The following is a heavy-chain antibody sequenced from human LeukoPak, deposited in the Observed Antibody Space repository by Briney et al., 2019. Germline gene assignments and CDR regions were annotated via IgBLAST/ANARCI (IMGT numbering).Heavy chain of an antibody. Sequence: GGSLRLSCAASGFTFSDYYMTWIRQAPGKGLEWVSYISSSGITIYYADSVKGRFTISRDNSKNTMYLQMNNLREEDTAVYYCTRDPILGAPDYFDYWGQGTLVTVSS. CDR3: TRDPILGAPDYFDY. CDR1: GFTFSDYY. CDR2: ISSSGITI. V-gene: IGHV3-11*04. D-gene: IGHD1-26*01. J-gene: IGHJ4*02.